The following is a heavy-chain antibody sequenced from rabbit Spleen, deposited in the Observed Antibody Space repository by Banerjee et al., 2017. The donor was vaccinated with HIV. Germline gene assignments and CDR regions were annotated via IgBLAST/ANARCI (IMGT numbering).Heavy chain of an antibody. CDR3: ARFYAGYGDFGYAAM. CDR1: GFDLSNYYY. J-gene: IGHJ4*01. CDR2: IWTGSSGST. V-gene: IGHV1S40*01. D-gene: IGHD7-1*01. Sequence: QSLEESGGDLVKPGTSLTLTCTASGFDLSNYYYMCWVRQPPGKGLEWIGCIWTGSSGSTYYASWAKGRFTISKTSSTTVTLQMTSLTAADTATYFCARFYAGYGDFGYAAMWGQGTLVTVS.